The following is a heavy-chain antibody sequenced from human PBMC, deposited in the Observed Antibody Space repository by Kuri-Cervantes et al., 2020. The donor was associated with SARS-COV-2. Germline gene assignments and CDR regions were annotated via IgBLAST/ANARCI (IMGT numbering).Heavy chain of an antibody. CDR2: INHSGST. V-gene: IGHV4-34*01. CDR1: GGSISSYY. Sequence: SETLSLTCTVSGGSISSYYWSWIRQPPGKGLEWIGEINHSGSTNYNPSLKSRVTVSVDTSKNQFSLKLSSVTAADTAVYYCARVAAADLKYFQYWGQGTLATVSS. J-gene: IGHJ1*01. CDR3: ARVAAADLKYFQY. D-gene: IGHD6-13*01.